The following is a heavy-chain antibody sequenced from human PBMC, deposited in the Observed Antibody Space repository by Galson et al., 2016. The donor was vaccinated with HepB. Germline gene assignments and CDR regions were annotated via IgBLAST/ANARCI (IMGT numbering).Heavy chain of an antibody. CDR3: ARALYYDSSGYNPYYFDY. V-gene: IGHV1-18*04. J-gene: IGHJ4*02. CDR2: ISGYKGIT. D-gene: IGHD3-22*01. Sequence: SVKVSCKASGYTFTNHGISWVRQAPGQGLEWMGWISGYKGITDFAQKFQGRVTMTTDTSTSTAYMELRSLRSDDTAVYYCARALYYDSSGYNPYYFDYWGQGTLVIVPA. CDR1: GYTFTNHG.